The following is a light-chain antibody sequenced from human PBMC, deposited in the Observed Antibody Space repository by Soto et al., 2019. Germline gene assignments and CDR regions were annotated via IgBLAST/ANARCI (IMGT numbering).Light chain of an antibody. V-gene: IGKV3-11*01. CDR3: QERDVWPS. J-gene: IGKJ1*01. CDR1: QSVSTS. Sequence: IVMTQSPATLSLSPGERAALSCRASQSVSTSLAWYQHKPGQAPRLLIYDASKRAPGIPARFSGSGSGTDFTLTSSGLEPEYFAVYYCQERDVWPSFGQGTKVEIK. CDR2: DAS.